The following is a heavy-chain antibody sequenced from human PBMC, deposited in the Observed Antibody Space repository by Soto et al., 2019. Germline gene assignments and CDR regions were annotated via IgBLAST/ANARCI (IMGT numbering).Heavy chain of an antibody. V-gene: IGHV3-21*04. Sequence: VGSLRLSCAASGFTFSSYNMNWVRQAPGKGLEWVSSISSSSSCIYYAESFKGWFTITRDNSISSVYMQMSRLRSDDTAVYYCARMVRGTISPSYYYYVMDVWGQGTTVTVSS. CDR2: ISSSSSCI. CDR1: GFTFSSYN. CDR3: ARMVRGTISPSYYYYVMDV. J-gene: IGHJ6*02. D-gene: IGHD3-10*01.